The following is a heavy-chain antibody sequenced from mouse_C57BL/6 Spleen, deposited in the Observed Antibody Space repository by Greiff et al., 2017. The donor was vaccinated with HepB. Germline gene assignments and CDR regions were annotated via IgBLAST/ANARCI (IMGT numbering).Heavy chain of an antibody. J-gene: IGHJ2*01. D-gene: IGHD1-1*01. V-gene: IGHV1-19*01. CDR3: ARYYYGSRGYFDY. Sequence: VQLYQSGPVLVKPGASVKMSCKASGYTFTDYYMNWVKQSHGKSLEWIGVINPYNGGTSYNQKFKGKATLTVDKSSSTAYMELNSLTSEDSAVYYCARYYYGSRGYFDYWGQGTTLTVSS. CDR2: INPYNGGT. CDR1: GYTFTDYY.